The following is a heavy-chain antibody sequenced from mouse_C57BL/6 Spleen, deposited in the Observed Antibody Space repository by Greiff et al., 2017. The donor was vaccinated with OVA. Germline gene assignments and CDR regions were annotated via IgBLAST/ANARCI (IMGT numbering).Heavy chain of an antibody. Sequence: QVQLQQPGTELVKPGASVKLSCKASGYTFTSYWMHWVKQRPGQGLEWIRNINPSNGGTNYNEKFKSKATLTVDKSSSTAYMQLSSLTSEDSAVYYCARGDYGNYGENYAMDYWGQGTSVTVSS. J-gene: IGHJ4*01. CDR2: INPSNGGT. CDR1: GYTFTSYW. CDR3: ARGDYGNYGENYAMDY. V-gene: IGHV1-53*01. D-gene: IGHD2-1*01.